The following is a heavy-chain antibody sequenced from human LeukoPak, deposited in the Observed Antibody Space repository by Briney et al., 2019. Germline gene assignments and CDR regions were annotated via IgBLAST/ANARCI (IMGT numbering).Heavy chain of an antibody. Sequence: TGGSLRLSCAASGFTFSSYSMNWVRQAPGKGLEWVSSISSSSSYIYYADSVKGRFTISRDNAKNSLYLQMNSLRAEDTAVYYCARDSSLRGYSYEFDYWGQGTLVTVSS. V-gene: IGHV3-21*01. D-gene: IGHD5-18*01. CDR2: ISSSSSYI. CDR1: GFTFSSYS. J-gene: IGHJ4*02. CDR3: ARDSSLRGYSYEFDY.